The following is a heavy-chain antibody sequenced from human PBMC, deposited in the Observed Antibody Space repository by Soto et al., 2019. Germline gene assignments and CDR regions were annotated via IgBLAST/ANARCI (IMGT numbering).Heavy chain of an antibody. CDR1: GDTFSFYT. D-gene: IGHD3-16*02. Sequence: HVQLVQSGTEVKKPGSSVKVSCKASGDTFSFYTINWVRPAPGLGLEWVGRINPIVSMSNYAQKFQGRVSMTADKSTSTAYMELRSLRSDDTAMYFCAASYGSGYRAFDYWGQGALVIVSS. J-gene: IGHJ4*02. CDR3: AASYGSGYRAFDY. V-gene: IGHV1-69*02. CDR2: INPIVSMS.